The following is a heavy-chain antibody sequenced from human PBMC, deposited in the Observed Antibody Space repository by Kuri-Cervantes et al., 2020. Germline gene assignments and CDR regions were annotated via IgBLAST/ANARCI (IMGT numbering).Heavy chain of an antibody. CDR1: GFTFSSYS. CDR3: ARGSSIAAAGHFDY. D-gene: IGHD6-13*01. V-gene: IGHV3-21*01. Sequence: GESLKISCAASGFTFSSYSMNWVRQAPGKGLEWVSSISSSSSYIYYADSVKGRFTISRDNAKNSLYLQMNSLRAEDTAVYYCARGSSIAAAGHFDYWGQGTLVTVSS. J-gene: IGHJ4*02. CDR2: ISSSSSYI.